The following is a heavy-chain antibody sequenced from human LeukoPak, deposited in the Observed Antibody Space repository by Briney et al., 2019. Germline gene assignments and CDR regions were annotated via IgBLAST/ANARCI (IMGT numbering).Heavy chain of an antibody. D-gene: IGHD6-19*01. J-gene: IGHJ4*02. Sequence: GLTFGSEYMKGVGQAPKKGLEWVSSISSSSGYIYYADSVKGRFTISRDNAKNSVYLQMNSLRAEDTAVYYCARDSSGFDYWGQGTLVTVSS. V-gene: IGHV3-21*01. CDR2: ISSSSGYI. CDR3: ARDSSGFDY. CDR1: GLTFGSEY.